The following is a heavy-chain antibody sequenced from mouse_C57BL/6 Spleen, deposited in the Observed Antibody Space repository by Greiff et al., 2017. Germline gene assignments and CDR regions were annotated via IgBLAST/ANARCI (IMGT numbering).Heavy chain of an antibody. D-gene: IGHD2-4*01. J-gene: IGHJ2*01. Sequence: QVQLQQPGAELVMPGASVKLSCKASGYTFTSYWMHWVKQRPGQGLEWIGEIDPSDSYTNYNQKFKGKSTLTVDKSSSTAYMQLSSLTSEDSAVYYCAIGGDYDYDGRGFDYWGQGTTLTVSS. CDR3: AIGGDYDYDGRGFDY. V-gene: IGHV1-69*01. CDR1: GYTFTSYW. CDR2: IDPSDSYT.